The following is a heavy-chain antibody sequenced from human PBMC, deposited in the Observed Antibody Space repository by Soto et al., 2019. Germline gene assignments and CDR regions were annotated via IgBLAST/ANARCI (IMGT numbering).Heavy chain of an antibody. CDR2: ISAYNGDT. CDR1: GYPFISYG. V-gene: IGHV1-18*01. Sequence: QVQLVQSGAELRKPGASVKVSCKASGYPFISYGFSWVRQAPGQGLEWLGWISAYNGDTKYEQKVQGRSTMTTDTSTSTAYMELRSLKSDDTAVSYFARDVAPAAIPLPVDYWGQGTLVTVSS. J-gene: IGHJ4*02. D-gene: IGHD2-2*01. CDR3: ARDVAPAAIPLPVDY.